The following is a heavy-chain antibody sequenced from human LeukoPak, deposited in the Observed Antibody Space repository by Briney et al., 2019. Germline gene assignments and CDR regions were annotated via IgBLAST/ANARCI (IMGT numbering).Heavy chain of an antibody. CDR2: ISYDETNE. CDR1: GFTFSGYA. CDR3: AIGASITGTALPRDY. V-gene: IGHV3-30-3*01. Sequence: GGSLRLSCAASGFTFSGYAMHWVRHAPGKGLEWVALISYDETNEYYADSVKGRFTISRDNSKNTLYLQINSLRAEDTAVDYCAIGASITGTALPRDYWARGTLVTVSS. D-gene: IGHD1-20*01. J-gene: IGHJ4*02.